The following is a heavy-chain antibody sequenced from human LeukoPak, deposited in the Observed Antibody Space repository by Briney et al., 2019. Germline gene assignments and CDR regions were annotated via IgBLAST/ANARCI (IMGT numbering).Heavy chain of an antibody. CDR1: AGSFSGYY. CDR3: ATRPVVAANWFDP. CDR2: INHSGST. D-gene: IGHD2-15*01. Sequence: SETLSLTCAVYAGSFSGYYWSWIRQPPGKGLEWIGEINHSGSTNYNPSLKSRVTISVDTSKNQFSLKLSSVTAADTAVYYCATRPVVAANWFDPWGQGTLVTVSS. V-gene: IGHV4-34*01. J-gene: IGHJ5*02.